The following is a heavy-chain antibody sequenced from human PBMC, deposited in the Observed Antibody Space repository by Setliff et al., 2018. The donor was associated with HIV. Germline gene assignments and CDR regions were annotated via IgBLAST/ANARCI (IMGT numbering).Heavy chain of an antibody. V-gene: IGHV4-34*01. Sequence: SETLSLTCAVFGGSFSAYYWNWIRQTPGKGLEWIGEINHSGTTNYSPSLNSRVTISVDTSKKRFSLTLRSATAADTALYFCARRERYCSVTTCYRYFQHWGQGTLVTVSS. D-gene: IGHD2-2*01. CDR3: ARRERYCSVTTCYRYFQH. CDR1: GGSFSAYY. J-gene: IGHJ1*01. CDR2: INHSGTT.